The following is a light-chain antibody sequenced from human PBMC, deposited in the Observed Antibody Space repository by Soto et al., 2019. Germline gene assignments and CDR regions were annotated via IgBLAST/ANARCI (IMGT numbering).Light chain of an antibody. V-gene: IGKV3-15*01. CDR3: QQNGHWPPWT. J-gene: IGKJ1*01. CDR2: AAS. CDR1: QSVSSN. Sequence: ETVMTQSPATLSVSPGERATLSCRASQSVSSNLAWYQQKPGQAPRLLIYAASTSATGIPARFSGSGSGTEVSPPTTSLQSEDFSVDYCQQNGHWPPWTFGQGTRVEIQ.